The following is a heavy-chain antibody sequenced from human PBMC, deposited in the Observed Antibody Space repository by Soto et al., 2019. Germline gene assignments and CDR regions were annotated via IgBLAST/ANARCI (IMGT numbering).Heavy chain of an antibody. Sequence: SLTCTVSGGSISSSSYYWGWIRQPPGKGLEWIGSIYYSGSTYYNPSLKSRVTISVDTSKNQFSLKLSSVTAADTAVYYCARPSNYYDSSGYYWNFDYWGQGTLVTVSS. J-gene: IGHJ4*02. V-gene: IGHV4-39*01. CDR1: GGSISSSSYY. D-gene: IGHD3-22*01. CDR3: ARPSNYYDSSGYYWNFDY. CDR2: IYYSGST.